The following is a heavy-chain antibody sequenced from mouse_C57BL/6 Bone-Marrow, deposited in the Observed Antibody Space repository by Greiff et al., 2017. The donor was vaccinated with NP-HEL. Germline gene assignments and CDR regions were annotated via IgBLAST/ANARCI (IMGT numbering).Heavy chain of an antibody. V-gene: IGHV14-2*01. CDR1: GFNIKDYY. CDR2: IDPEDGET. J-gene: IGHJ3*01. Sequence: VQLQQSGAELVKPGASVKLSCTASGFNIKDYYMHWVKQRTEQGLEWIGRIDPEDGETKYAPKFQGKATITAYTSSNTAYLQLSSLTSEDTAVYYCARARIYYGNYWAYWGQGTLVTVSA. CDR3: ARARIYYGNYWAY. D-gene: IGHD2-1*01.